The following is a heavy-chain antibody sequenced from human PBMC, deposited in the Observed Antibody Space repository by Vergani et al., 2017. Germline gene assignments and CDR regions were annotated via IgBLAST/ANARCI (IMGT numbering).Heavy chain of an antibody. V-gene: IGHV3-73*02. CDR1: GFTFSGSA. Sequence: EVQLVESGGGLVQPGGSLKLSCAASGFTFSGSAIHWVRQASGKGLEWVGRIRSRANSYATAYAASVKGRFTISRDDSKNTAYLQMNSLKTEDTAVYYCTLLVVVPAPPDYWGQGTLVTVSS. D-gene: IGHD2-2*01. CDR3: TLLVVVPAPPDY. CDR2: IRSRANSYAT. J-gene: IGHJ4*02.